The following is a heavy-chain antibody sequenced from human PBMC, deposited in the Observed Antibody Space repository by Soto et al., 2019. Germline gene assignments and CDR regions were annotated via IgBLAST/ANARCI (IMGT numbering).Heavy chain of an antibody. CDR2: VYHTGNT. V-gene: IGHV4-4*02. CDR1: GVSISSSDW. D-gene: IGHD2-2*01. CDR3: ARDRGVVPPGGGMDV. Sequence: SETLSLTCAVSGVSISSSDWWSWVRQSPGKGLEWIAEVYHTGNTNFNPSLKSRVTLSVDKSKNQFSLNLNSVTAADTAVYYCARDRGVVPPGGGMDVWGQGTTVTVSS. J-gene: IGHJ6*02.